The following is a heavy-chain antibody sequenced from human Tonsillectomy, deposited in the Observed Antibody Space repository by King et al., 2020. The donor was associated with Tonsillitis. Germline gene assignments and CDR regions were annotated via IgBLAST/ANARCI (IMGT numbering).Heavy chain of an antibody. CDR3: AKDRFYSRYQLMGYMDV. D-gene: IGHD2-8*01. Sequence: VQLVESGGGLVQPGGSLRLSCAASGFSFSNYAMTWFRQAPGKGLEWGAALSGSGDSSYYSDSVKDRFTVPRDNSIDTQYRQMNSLRAEDSAVYYCAKDRFYSRYQLMGYMDVWGKGTTVTVSS. CDR2: LSGSGDSS. V-gene: IGHV3-23*04. CDR1: GFSFSNYA. J-gene: IGHJ6*03.